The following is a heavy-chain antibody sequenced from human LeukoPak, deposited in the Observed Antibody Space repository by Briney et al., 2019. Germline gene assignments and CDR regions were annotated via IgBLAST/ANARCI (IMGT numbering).Heavy chain of an antibody. V-gene: IGHV4-39*07. J-gene: IGHJ6*03. CDR1: GGSISSYY. D-gene: IGHD3-9*01. Sequence: PSETLSLTCTVSGGSISSYYWGWIRQPPGKGLEWIGSIYYSGSTYYNPSLKSRVTISVDTSKNQFSLKLSSVTAADTAVYYCARGYYDILTGYYFYYMDVWGKGTTVTVSS. CDR3: ARGYYDILTGYYFYYMDV. CDR2: IYYSGST.